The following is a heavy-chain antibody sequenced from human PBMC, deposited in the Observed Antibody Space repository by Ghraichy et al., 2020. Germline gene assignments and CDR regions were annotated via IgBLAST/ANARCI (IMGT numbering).Heavy chain of an antibody. Sequence: SQTLSLTCAISGDSVSSNSAAWNWIRQSPSRGLEWLGRTYYRSKCYNDYAVSVKSRITINPDTSKNQFSLQLNSVTPEDTAVYYCARDWANQKLASAENDAFDIWGQGTMVTVSS. CDR3: ARDWANQKLASAENDAFDI. J-gene: IGHJ3*02. CDR1: GDSVSSNSAA. V-gene: IGHV6-1*01. CDR2: TYYRSKCYN. D-gene: IGHD1-1*01.